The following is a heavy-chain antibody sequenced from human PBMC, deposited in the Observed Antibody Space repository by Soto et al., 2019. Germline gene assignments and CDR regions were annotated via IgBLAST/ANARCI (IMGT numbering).Heavy chain of an antibody. Sequence: GGSLRLSCAASGFTFRSFTMNWVRQAPGKGLEWVSTISSNSAYIYYTDALRGRFTVSRDNAKNSLHLQMNSLRAEDTAVYYCTRDASRDSSARGWFDPWGPGTLVTVSS. CDR3: TRDASRDSSARGWFDP. CDR1: GFTFRSFT. D-gene: IGHD6-13*01. CDR2: ISSNSAYI. J-gene: IGHJ5*02. V-gene: IGHV3-21*01.